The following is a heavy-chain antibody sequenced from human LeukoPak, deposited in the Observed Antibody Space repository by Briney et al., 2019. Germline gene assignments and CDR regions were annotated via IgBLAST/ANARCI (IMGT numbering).Heavy chain of an antibody. J-gene: IGHJ4*02. D-gene: IGHD1-1*01. CDR3: AKTRGYRPYPTDY. CDR2: ISGSGGST. Sequence: GGSLRLSCAASGFTFSSYAMSWVRQAPGKGLEWVSAISGSGGSTYYADSVKGRFTISRDNSKNTLYLQMNSLRAEGTAVYYCAKTRGYRPYPTDYWGQGTLVTVSS. V-gene: IGHV3-23*01. CDR1: GFTFSSYA.